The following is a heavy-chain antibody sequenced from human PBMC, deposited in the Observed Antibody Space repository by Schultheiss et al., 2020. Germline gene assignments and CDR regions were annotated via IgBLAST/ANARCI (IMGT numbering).Heavy chain of an antibody. V-gene: IGHV4-4*08. Sequence: SETLSLTCTVSGGSVSSYYWSWIRQPPGKGLEWIGRIYTSGSTNYNPSLKSRVTISVDTSKNQFSLRLISVTAADTAVYYCARSHYGSGSYYYYYYGMDVWGQGTTVTVSS. CDR2: IYTSGST. D-gene: IGHD3-10*01. CDR1: GGSVSSYY. J-gene: IGHJ6*02. CDR3: ARSHYGSGSYYYYYYGMDV.